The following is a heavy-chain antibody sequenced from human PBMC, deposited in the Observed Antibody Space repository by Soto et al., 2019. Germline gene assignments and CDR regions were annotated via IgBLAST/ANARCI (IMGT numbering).Heavy chain of an antibody. CDR2: IYYSGST. J-gene: IGHJ5*02. CDR3: ARVLKGYYDSSNLRWFDP. Sequence: SETLSLTCTVSGVSISSGGYYWSWIRQHPGKGLEWIGYIYYSGSTYYNPSLKSRVTISVDTSKNQFSLKLSSVTAADTAVYYCARVLKGYYDSSNLRWFDPWGQGTLVTVSS. D-gene: IGHD3-22*01. CDR1: GVSISSGGYY. V-gene: IGHV4-31*03.